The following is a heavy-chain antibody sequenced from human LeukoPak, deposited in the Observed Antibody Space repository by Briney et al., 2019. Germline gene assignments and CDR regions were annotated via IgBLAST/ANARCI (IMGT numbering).Heavy chain of an antibody. D-gene: IGHD4-17*01. CDR3: ARAGSGDYLAGFDY. V-gene: IGHV4-31*03. Sequence: SQTLSLTCTVSGGSISSGGYYWSWIRQHPGKGLEWIGYIYYSGGTYYNPSLKSRVTISVDTSKNQFSLKLSSVSAADTAVYYCARAGSGDYLAGFDYWGQGTLVTVSS. J-gene: IGHJ4*02. CDR1: GGSISSGGYY. CDR2: IYYSGGT.